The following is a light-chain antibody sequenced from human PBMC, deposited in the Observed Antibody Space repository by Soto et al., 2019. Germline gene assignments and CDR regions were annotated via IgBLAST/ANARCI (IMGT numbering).Light chain of an antibody. V-gene: IGLV2-14*03. CDR2: DGT. Sequence: QSALTQPASVSGSPGQSITISCTGTSSDVGRYKLVSWYQQHPGKAPKLMIYDGTNPPSGVSNRFSGSKSGNTASLTISGLQAEGEADYYCSSYTTSTTLIFGGGTKLTVL. J-gene: IGLJ2*01. CDR1: SSDVGRYKL. CDR3: SSYTTSTTLI.